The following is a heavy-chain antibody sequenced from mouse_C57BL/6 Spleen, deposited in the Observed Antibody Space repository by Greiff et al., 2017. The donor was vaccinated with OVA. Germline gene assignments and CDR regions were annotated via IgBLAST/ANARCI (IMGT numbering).Heavy chain of an antibody. Sequence: EVKLVESGGGLVKPGGSLKLSCAASGFTFSSSTMSWVRQTPEKRLEWVATISGGGGNTYYPDSVKGRFTISRDNAKNTLYLQMSSLRSEDTALYYCARESSWYFDVWGTGTTVTVSS. CDR3: ARESSWYFDV. D-gene: IGHD1-3*01. CDR1: GFTFSSST. J-gene: IGHJ1*03. CDR2: ISGGGGNT. V-gene: IGHV5-9*01.